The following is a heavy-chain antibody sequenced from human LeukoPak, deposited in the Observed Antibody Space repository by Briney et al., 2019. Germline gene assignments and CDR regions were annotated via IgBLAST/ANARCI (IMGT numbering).Heavy chain of an antibody. D-gene: IGHD1-26*01. J-gene: IGHJ4*02. CDR3: ARGRMGVGANDY. CDR2: ISSSGFNI. Sequence: GGSLRLSCPVSGFTFSIYEMNWFRQAPGKGLEGVSYISSSGFNIYYADSVKGRFTISRDNAKNTLYLQMNSLRAEDTAVYCCARGRMGVGANDYWGQGTLVTVS. CDR1: GFTFSIYE. V-gene: IGHV3-48*03.